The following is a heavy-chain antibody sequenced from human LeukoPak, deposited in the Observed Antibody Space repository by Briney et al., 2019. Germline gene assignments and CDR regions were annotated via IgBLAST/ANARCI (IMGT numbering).Heavy chain of an antibody. CDR3: AKDPRVGSRVATPCH. CDR2: ISGSGGST. V-gene: IGHV3-23*01. CDR1: GFTFTSYA. J-gene: IGHJ4*02. Sequence: GGSLRLSCAASGFTFTSYAMSGVRQAPGKGLEWVSAISGSGGSTYYADSVKGRFTLSRDNSKSTLFLQMNSLRAEDTAVYYCAKDPRVGSRVATPCHWGQGTLVTVSS. D-gene: IGHD5-24*01.